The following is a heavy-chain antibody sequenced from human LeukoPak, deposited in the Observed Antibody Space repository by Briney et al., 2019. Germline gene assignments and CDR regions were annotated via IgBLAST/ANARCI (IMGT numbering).Heavy chain of an antibody. D-gene: IGHD1-26*01. CDR3: ARHSGSPYDFDN. Sequence: PSETLSLTCTVSGDSISSYYWSWIRQPPGKGLEWIGYIYYSGSTNYNPSLKSRVTISVDTSKKQFSLKLRSVTAADTAVYYCARHSGSPYDFDNWCQANLVTVYS. J-gene: IGHJ4*02. CDR1: GDSISSYY. CDR2: IYYSGST. V-gene: IGHV4-59*08.